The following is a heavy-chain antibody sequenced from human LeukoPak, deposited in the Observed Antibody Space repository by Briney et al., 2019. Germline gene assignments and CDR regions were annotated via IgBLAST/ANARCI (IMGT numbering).Heavy chain of an antibody. CDR1: GGSVSSGGYY. CDR2: IYYSGST. D-gene: IGHD3-16*02. V-gene: IGHV4-31*03. J-gene: IGHJ4*02. CDR3: ARVRVNSYYFDY. Sequence: SETLSLTCTVSGGSVSSGGYYWSWIRQHPGKGLEWIGYIYYSGSTYYNPSLKSRVTISVDTSKNQFSLKLSSVTAADTAVYYCARVRVNSYYFDYWGQGTLVTVSS.